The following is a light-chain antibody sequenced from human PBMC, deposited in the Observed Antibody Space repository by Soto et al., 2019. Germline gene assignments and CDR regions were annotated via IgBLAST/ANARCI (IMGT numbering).Light chain of an antibody. J-gene: IGLJ2*01. CDR1: SSNIGNNY. CDR3: GAWDGSLNTQV. V-gene: IGLV1-51*01. Sequence: QSVLTQPPSVSAAPGQKVTISCSGSSSNIGNNYVSWYQQLPGTAPKLLIYDNDKRPSGILDRFSGSKSGTSATLGITGLQTGDEADYYCGAWDGSLNTQVFGGGTKLTVL. CDR2: DND.